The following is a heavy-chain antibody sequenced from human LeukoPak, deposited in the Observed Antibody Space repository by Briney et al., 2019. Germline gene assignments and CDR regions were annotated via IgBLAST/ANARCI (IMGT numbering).Heavy chain of an antibody. Sequence: GASVKVSCKASVYTFTSYGISWVRQAPGHGLEGMGWISAYNGNTNYAQKLQGRVTMTTDTSTSTAYMELRSLRSDDTAVYYCARLGLLYGEGGMDVWGQGTTVTVSS. CDR3: ARLGLLYGEGGMDV. V-gene: IGHV1-18*01. CDR2: ISAYNGNT. D-gene: IGHD3-10*01. J-gene: IGHJ6*02. CDR1: VYTFTSYG.